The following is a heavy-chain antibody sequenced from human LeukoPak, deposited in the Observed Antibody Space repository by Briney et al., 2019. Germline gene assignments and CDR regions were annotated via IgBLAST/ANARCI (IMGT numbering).Heavy chain of an antibody. CDR3: ARGRLSITIFGVVTNNWFDP. D-gene: IGHD3-3*01. Sequence: TSQTLSLTCAISGDIVSSNSAAWNWIRQSPSRGLEWLGRTYYRSKWYNDYAVSVKSRITINPDTSKNQFSLQLNSVTPEDTAVYYCARGRLSITIFGVVTNNWFDPWGQGTLVTVSS. CDR2: TYYRSKWYN. CDR1: GDIVSSNSAA. J-gene: IGHJ5*02. V-gene: IGHV6-1*01.